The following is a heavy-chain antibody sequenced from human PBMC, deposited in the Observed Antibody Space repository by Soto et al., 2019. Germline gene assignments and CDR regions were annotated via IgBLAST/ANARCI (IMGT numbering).Heavy chain of an antibody. CDR3: ARGSYYDFWSGCYTAEDKNAFDY. CDR2: MNPNSGNT. J-gene: IGHJ4*02. D-gene: IGHD3-3*01. Sequence: ASVKVSCKASGYTFTSYDINWVRQATGQGLEWMGWMNPNSGNTGYAQKFQGRVTMTRNTSTSTAYMELSSLRSEDTAVYCCARGSYYDFWSGCYTAEDKNAFDYWGQGTLVTVSS. V-gene: IGHV1-8*01. CDR1: GYTFTSYD.